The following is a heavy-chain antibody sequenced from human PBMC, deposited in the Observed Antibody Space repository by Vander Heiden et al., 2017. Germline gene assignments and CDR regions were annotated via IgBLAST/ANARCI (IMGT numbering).Heavy chain of an antibody. CDR3: ASEKWGSGYIDY. Sequence: QVQLVESGGAVVQPGRSLRLSCAASGFTSSRYAIHWVRQAPGKGLEWVGLISNDGRSYTYADSVKGRFTVSIDNSKNTLFLQMNSLRPEDTALYFCASEKWGSGYIDYWGQGTLVTVSS. CDR1: GFTSSRYA. J-gene: IGHJ4*02. D-gene: IGHD1-26*01. V-gene: IGHV3-30*04. CDR2: ISNDGRSY.